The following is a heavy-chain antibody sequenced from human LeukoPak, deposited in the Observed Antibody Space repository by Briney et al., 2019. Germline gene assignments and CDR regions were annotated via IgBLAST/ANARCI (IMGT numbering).Heavy chain of an antibody. J-gene: IGHJ4*02. D-gene: IGHD3-22*01. V-gene: IGHV1-2*02. CDR3: ARDYYDSSGYYSQGLFDY. CDR2: INPNSGGT. Sequence: ASVTVSCKASGYTFTGYYMHWVRQAPGQGLEWMGWINPNSGGTNYAQKFQGRVTTTRDTSISTAYMELSRLRSDDTAVYYCARDYYDSSGYYSQGLFDYWGQGTLVTVSS. CDR1: GYTFTGYY.